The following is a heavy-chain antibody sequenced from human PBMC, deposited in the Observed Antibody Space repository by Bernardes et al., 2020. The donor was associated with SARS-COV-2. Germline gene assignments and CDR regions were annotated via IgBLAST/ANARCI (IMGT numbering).Heavy chain of an antibody. CDR2: ITISSSYI. CDR1: GFTFSSYS. Sequence: GGSLRLSCAASGFTFSSYSMNWVRQAPGKGLEWVSSITISSSYIYYADSVKGRFTISRDNAKNSLYLQMNSLRAEDTAVYYCARDRSYLYGMDVWGQGTTVTVSS. CDR3: ARDRSYLYGMDV. V-gene: IGHV3-21*01. J-gene: IGHJ6*02.